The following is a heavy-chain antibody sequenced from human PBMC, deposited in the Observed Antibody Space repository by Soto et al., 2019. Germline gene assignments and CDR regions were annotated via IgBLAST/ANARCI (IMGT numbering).Heavy chain of an antibody. J-gene: IGHJ4*02. D-gene: IGHD2-15*01. CDR2: ISYDGSNK. CDR1: GFTFCSYG. V-gene: IGHV3-30*18. Sequence: GGSLRLSCAASGFTFCSYGMHWVRQAPGKGLEWVAVISYDGSNKYYADSVKGRFTISRDNSKNTLYLQMNSLRAEDTAVYYCAKASPRSAYCSGGSCYPGGIDNWGQGTLVTVSS. CDR3: AKASPRSAYCSGGSCYPGGIDN.